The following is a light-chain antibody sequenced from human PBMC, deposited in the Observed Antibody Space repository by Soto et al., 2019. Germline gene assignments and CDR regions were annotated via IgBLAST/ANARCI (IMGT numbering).Light chain of an antibody. CDR2: GAS. Sequence: EIVMTQSPATLSVSPGERATLSCGASQSVSSNLAWYQQKPGQAPRLLIYGASTRATGIPARFSGSGSGTEFTLTISSLQSEDFAVYYCQQYNNWPPVTFCQGTKLEIK. CDR3: QQYNNWPPVT. CDR1: QSVSSN. J-gene: IGKJ2*01. V-gene: IGKV3-15*01.